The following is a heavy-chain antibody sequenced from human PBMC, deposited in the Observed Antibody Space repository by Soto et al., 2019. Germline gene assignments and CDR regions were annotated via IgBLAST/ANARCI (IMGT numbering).Heavy chain of an antibody. CDR1: GYTFISYA. Sequence: ASVKVSCKASGYTFISYAIHWVRQAPGQGLEWMGWTSPSSLATNYAQRFQGRVTMSRDRATSTVYMELSRLRSEDTAVYYCATEDAERATRFLDYWGQGTVVTVSA. CDR3: ATEDAERATRFLDY. J-gene: IGHJ4*02. CDR2: TSPSSLAT. V-gene: IGHV1-2*02. D-gene: IGHD2-21*01.